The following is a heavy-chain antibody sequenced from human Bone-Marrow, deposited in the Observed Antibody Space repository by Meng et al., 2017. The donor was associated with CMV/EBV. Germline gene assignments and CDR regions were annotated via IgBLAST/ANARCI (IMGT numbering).Heavy chain of an antibody. CDR2: IYSGGST. CDR1: GFTVSSNY. Sequence: GGSLRLSCAASGFTVSSNYMSWVRQAPGKGLEWVSVIYSGGSTYYADSVKGRFTISRDNSKNTLYLQMNSLRAEDTAVYYCARDSYDFWSGYYGGYYGMDVWGQGTTVTVSS. J-gene: IGHJ6*02. CDR3: ARDSYDFWSGYYGGYYGMDV. D-gene: IGHD3-3*01. V-gene: IGHV3-53*01.